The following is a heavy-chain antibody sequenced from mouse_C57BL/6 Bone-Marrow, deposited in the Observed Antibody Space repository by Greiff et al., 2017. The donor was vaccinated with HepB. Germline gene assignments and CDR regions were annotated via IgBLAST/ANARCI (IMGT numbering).Heavy chain of an antibody. CDR1: GFTFSSYA. CDR2: ISSGGDYI. V-gene: IGHV5-9-1*02. CDR3: TRGVYGNFHWYFDV. J-gene: IGHJ1*03. Sequence: EVKVEESGEGLVKPGGSLKLSCAASGFTFSSYAMSWVRQTPEKRLEWVAYISSGGDYIYYADTVKGRFTISRDNARNTLYLQMSSLKSEDTAMYYCTRGVYGNFHWYFDVWGTGTTVTVSS. D-gene: IGHD2-10*02.